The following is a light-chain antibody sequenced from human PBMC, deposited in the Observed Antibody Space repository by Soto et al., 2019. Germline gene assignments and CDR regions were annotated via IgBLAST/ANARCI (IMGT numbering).Light chain of an antibody. J-gene: IGLJ1*01. CDR3: SSYAGSNNFPYV. Sequence: QSALTQPPSASGSPGQSVTISCTGTSSDVGGYNYVSWYQQHPGKAPKLMIYEVSKRPSGVPDRFSGSKSGNTASLTVSGLQGEDEADYYCSSYAGSNNFPYVFGTGTKVTVL. CDR1: SSDVGGYNY. CDR2: EVS. V-gene: IGLV2-8*01.